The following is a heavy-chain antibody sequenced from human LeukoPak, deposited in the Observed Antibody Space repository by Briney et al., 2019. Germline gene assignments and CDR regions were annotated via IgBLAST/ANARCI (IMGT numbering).Heavy chain of an antibody. V-gene: IGHV3-30*02. CDR2: MGNDGVTE. Sequence: GGSLRLSCAASGFRFSSYNMHWARQAPGKGLEWLAFMGNDGVTEFYPDSVRGRFTVSRDTSKNTLYLQMFSLRPEDTAVYYCARDHMWAFDHWGQGNLVTVSS. CDR3: ARDHMWAFDH. J-gene: IGHJ4*02. CDR1: GFRFSSYN. D-gene: IGHD1-26*01.